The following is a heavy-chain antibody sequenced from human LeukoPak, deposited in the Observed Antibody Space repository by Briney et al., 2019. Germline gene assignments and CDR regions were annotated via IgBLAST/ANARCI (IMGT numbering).Heavy chain of an antibody. Sequence: SETLSLTCAVSGYSISSGYYWGWIRQPPGKGLEWIGSIYHNGNTYYNPSLKSRVTISVDTSKNQSSLKLSSVTAADTAVSYCAREYSSSSRAFDIWGQGTMVTVSS. V-gene: IGHV4-38-2*02. CDR3: AREYSSSSRAFDI. J-gene: IGHJ3*02. CDR2: IYHNGNT. CDR1: GYSISSGYY. D-gene: IGHD6-6*01.